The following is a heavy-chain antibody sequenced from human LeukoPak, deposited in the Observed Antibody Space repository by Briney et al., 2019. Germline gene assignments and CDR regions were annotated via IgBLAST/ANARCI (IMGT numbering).Heavy chain of an antibody. CDR1: GGTFSSYA. CDR3: ARGFSGGSNYDFWSGYYRRDAFDI. Sequence: HGASVKVSCKASGGTFSSYAISWVRQAPGQGLEWMGRIIPIFGTANYAQKLQGRVTITADESTSTAYMELSSLRSEDTAVYYCARGFSGGSNYDFWSGYYRRDAFDIWGQGTMVTVSS. D-gene: IGHD3-3*01. CDR2: IIPIFGTA. J-gene: IGHJ3*02. V-gene: IGHV1-69*13.